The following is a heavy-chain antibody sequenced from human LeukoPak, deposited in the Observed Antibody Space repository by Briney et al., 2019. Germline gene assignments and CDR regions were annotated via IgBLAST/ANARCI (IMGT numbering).Heavy chain of an antibody. D-gene: IGHD3-22*01. J-gene: IGHJ4*02. CDR1: GFTFSSYA. V-gene: IGHV3-23*01. CDR3: AKPALYDSSGYYYLGTLGYFDY. Sequence: TGGSLRLSCAASGFTFSSYAMSWVRQAPGKGLEWASAISGSGGSTYYADSVKGRFTISRDNSKNTLYLQMNSLRAEDTAVYYCAKPALYDSSGYYYLGTLGYFDYWGQGTLVTVSS. CDR2: ISGSGGST.